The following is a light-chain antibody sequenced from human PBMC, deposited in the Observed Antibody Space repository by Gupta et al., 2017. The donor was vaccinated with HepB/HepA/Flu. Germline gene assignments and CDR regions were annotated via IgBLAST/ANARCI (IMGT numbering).Light chain of an antibody. CDR3: QHYYVFPLT. Sequence: DIQMTQPPSTLSASVGDRVTITCRASQSISNWLAWYQHKPGKAPKLLISKASSLESGVPSRFSGSGSETEFTLTISSLQPDDFATYYCQHYYVFPLTFAGGTKVEIK. V-gene: IGKV1-5*03. J-gene: IGKJ4*01. CDR1: QSISNW. CDR2: KAS.